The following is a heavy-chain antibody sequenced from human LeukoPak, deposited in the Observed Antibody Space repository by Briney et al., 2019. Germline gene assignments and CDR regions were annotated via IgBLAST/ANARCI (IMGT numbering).Heavy chain of an antibody. CDR3: ARAGGWAREDYKADAFDI. CDR2: ISVYNGNT. J-gene: IGHJ3*02. D-gene: IGHD6-19*01. CDR1: GYTFTNFG. Sequence: GASVKVSCKASGYTFTNFGISWVRQAPGQGLEWMGWISVYNGNTNSAQKVQGRVTMTADTSTSTAYMELRSHRSDDTAVYYCARAGGWAREDYKADAFDIWGQGTMVTVSS. V-gene: IGHV1-18*01.